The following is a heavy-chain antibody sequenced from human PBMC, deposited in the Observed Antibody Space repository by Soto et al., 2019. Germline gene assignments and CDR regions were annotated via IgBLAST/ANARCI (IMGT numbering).Heavy chain of an antibody. D-gene: IGHD3-10*01. CDR2: IYYSGSA. J-gene: IGHJ6*02. Sequence: SETLSLTCTVSGDSVTSVSDYWSWIRQPPGKGLEWIGYIYYSGSADYNPSLGSRVTISIDTSKNQFSLKLTSVTAADTAVYYCARGVGFGYYYYHMDLWGQGTTVTVSS. CDR3: ARGVGFGYYYYHMDL. V-gene: IGHV4-61*01. CDR1: GDSVTSVSDY.